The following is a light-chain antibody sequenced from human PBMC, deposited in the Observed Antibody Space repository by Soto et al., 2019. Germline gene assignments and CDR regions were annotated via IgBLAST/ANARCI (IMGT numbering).Light chain of an antibody. Sequence: SYELTQPPSVSVSPGQTASITCSGDKLGDKFACWYQQKPGQSPMLVIYEDDKRPSGIPERFSGSNSGNTATLTIRGTQAMDEADYYCQAWDSSLRVFGGGTKVTVL. CDR1: KLGDKF. CDR2: EDD. J-gene: IGLJ3*02. V-gene: IGLV3-1*01. CDR3: QAWDSSLRV.